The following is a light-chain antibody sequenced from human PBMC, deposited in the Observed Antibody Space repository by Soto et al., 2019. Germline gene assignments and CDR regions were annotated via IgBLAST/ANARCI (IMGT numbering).Light chain of an antibody. CDR2: EVT. CDR1: SSDVGGYNY. Sequence: QSALTQPASVSGSPGQSITISCTGTSSDVGGYNYVSWYQQHPGKAPKLVIYEVTKRPSGLSNRFSGSKSGNTASLSISGLQAEDETDYYCSSYTSTNQAVFGGGTKVTVL. CDR3: SSYTSTNQAV. J-gene: IGLJ2*01. V-gene: IGLV2-14*01.